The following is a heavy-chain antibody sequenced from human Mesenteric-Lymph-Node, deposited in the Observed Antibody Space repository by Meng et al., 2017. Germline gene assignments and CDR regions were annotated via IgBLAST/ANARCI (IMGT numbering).Heavy chain of an antibody. CDR2: INHSGDGT. CDR1: GFTFSTYT. J-gene: IGHJ4*02. CDR3: VKKKGIFTTADRFYDY. D-gene: IGHD1-1*01. Sequence: GGSLRLSCVASGFTFSTYTVSWVRQTPGKGLEWVSTINHSGDGTYYADSVKGRFTISRDNSQNTLYLQMNSLRAEDTALYHCVKKKGIFTTADRFYDYWGQGTLVTVSS. V-gene: IGHV3-23*01.